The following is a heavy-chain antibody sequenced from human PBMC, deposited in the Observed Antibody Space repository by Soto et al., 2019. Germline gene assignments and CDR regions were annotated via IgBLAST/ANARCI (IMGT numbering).Heavy chain of an antibody. Sequence: SETLSLTCTVSGDSISGYYWSWIRQPAGKGLEWIGRIYASGSTISNPSLRSRVALSVDTSKNQFSLKLNSVTAADTAVYYCARDKSGSYGRNSYFDYWGQGTLVTVSS. CDR3: ARDKSGSYGRNSYFDY. V-gene: IGHV4-4*07. CDR2: IYASGST. CDR1: GDSISGYY. D-gene: IGHD5-18*01. J-gene: IGHJ4*02.